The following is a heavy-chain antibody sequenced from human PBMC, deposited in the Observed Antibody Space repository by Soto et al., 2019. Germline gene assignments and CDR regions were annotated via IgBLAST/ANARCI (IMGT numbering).Heavy chain of an antibody. CDR2: ISAYNGYT. CDR1: GYTFTSYG. D-gene: IGHD3-22*01. V-gene: IGHV1-18*01. Sequence: GASVKVSCKASGYTFTSYGISWVRQAPGQGFEWMGWISAYNGYTNYVQKLQGRVTMTTDTSTSTAYMELRSLRAEDTAVYYCARDGVYDSSGYYYAFDIWGQGTMVTVSS. J-gene: IGHJ3*02. CDR3: ARDGVYDSSGYYYAFDI.